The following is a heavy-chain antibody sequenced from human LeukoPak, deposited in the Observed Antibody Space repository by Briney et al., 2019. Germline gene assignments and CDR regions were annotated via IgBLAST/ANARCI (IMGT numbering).Heavy chain of an antibody. J-gene: IGHJ4*02. Sequence: AGGSLRLSCAVSGFPFSSYAMSWVRQAPGKGLEWVSLISGSGSNTYYADSVKGRFTVSRDNSKNTLYLQMNSLRGDDTAVYYCAKDSGNWNLLFDYWGQGTLVTVSS. V-gene: IGHV3-23*01. CDR2: ISGSGSNT. CDR1: GFPFSSYA. CDR3: AKDSGNWNLLFDY. D-gene: IGHD1-1*01.